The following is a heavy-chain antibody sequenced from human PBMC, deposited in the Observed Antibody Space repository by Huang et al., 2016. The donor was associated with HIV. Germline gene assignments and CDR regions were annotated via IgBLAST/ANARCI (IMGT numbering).Heavy chain of an antibody. D-gene: IGHD6-13*01. J-gene: IGHJ4*02. CDR3: ARGRGSSWSLFDN. CDR2: INQIGKT. CDR1: GGSFSDFF. V-gene: IGHV4-34*02. Sequence: QVQLQQWGASLLKPSETLFLTCAVYGGSFSDFFWSWIRQSPGKGLEWIGEINQIGKTNYNPSFTSRVTIAVDTAKNQLSLKLMSVTAADTSMYYCARGRGSSWSLFDNWGQGSLVTVFS.